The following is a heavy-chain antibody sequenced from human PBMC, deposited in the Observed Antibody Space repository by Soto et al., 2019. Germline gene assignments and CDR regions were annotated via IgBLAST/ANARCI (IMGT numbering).Heavy chain of an antibody. CDR2: ISAYNGNT. Sequence: ASVKVSCKASGYTFTSYGISWVRQAPGQGLEWMGWISAYNGNTNYAQKLQGRVTMTTDTSTSTAYMELRSLRSDDTAVYYCARDLDSSGWYLNYYYGMDVWGQGTTVTVS. J-gene: IGHJ6*02. CDR1: GYTFTSYG. D-gene: IGHD6-19*01. CDR3: ARDLDSSGWYLNYYYGMDV. V-gene: IGHV1-18*01.